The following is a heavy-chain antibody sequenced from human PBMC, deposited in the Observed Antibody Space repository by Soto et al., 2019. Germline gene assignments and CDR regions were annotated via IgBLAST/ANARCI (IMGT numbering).Heavy chain of an antibody. J-gene: IGHJ5*02. V-gene: IGHV3-7*03. D-gene: IGHD2-15*01. CDR1: GFTFSNYW. Sequence: GGSLRLSCVISGFTFSNYWMTWVRQAPGKGLEWVANIKPDGTEKYYVDSVKGRFTISRDNSKNTLYLQMNSLRAEDTAVYYCAKGGCSGGNCSPNWFDPWGQGTLVTVSS. CDR2: IKPDGTEK. CDR3: AKGGCSGGNCSPNWFDP.